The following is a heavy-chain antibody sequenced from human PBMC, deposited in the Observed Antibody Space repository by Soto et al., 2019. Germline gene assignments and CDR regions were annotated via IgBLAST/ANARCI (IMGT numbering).Heavy chain of an antibody. CDR1: GGSISNDY. Sequence: QVHLQESGPGLVKPSETLSLTYRVSGGSISNDYWTWIRQPPGKGLEWIGYIYKGGSINYNPSLKSRVTISVDTSNNQFSLKLSSVTAADTAVYYCARAYYDRSGYAVDPWGQGTLVTVSS. V-gene: IGHV4-4*09. D-gene: IGHD3-22*01. CDR3: ARAYYDRSGYAVDP. J-gene: IGHJ5*02. CDR2: IYKGGSI.